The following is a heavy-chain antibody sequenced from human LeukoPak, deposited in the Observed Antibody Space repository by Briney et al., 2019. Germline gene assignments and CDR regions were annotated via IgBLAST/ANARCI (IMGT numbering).Heavy chain of an antibody. V-gene: IGHV3-21*06. D-gene: IGHD2-2*01. CDR2: VSNSGDYI. CDR1: EFSFSSYR. J-gene: IGHJ5*02. CDR3: TRSSSSTSS. Sequence: GGSLRLSCAASEFSFSSYRMNWVRQAPGKGLEWVSSVSNSGDYIHYADSVKGRFTISRDNSKNSLYLQMNSLRAEDTAVYYCTRSSSSTSSWGQGTLVTVSS.